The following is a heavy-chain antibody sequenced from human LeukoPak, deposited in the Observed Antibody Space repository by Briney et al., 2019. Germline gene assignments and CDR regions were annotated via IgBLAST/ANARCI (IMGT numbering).Heavy chain of an antibody. V-gene: IGHV1-46*01. D-gene: IGHD1-26*01. CDR3: ASGVGALNAFDI. J-gene: IGHJ3*02. CDR1: GYTFTSYY. CDR2: INPSGGGT. Sequence: GASVKVSCKASGYTFTSYYMHWVRQAPGQGLEWMGIINPSGGGTSYAQKFQGRVTMTRDTSTSTVYMELSSLRSEDTAVYYCASGVGALNAFDIWGQGTMVTVSS.